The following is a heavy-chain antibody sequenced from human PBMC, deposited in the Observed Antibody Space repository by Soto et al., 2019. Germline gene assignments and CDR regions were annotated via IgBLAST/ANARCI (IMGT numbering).Heavy chain of an antibody. CDR3: AKDYCNSPSCSFDY. D-gene: IGHD2-2*01. J-gene: IGHJ4*02. Sequence: EVQLLESGGGLVQPGGSLRLSCAASGFNFGTYAMNWVRQAPGKGLEWVSSIRGSGGRPYYADSVKGRFTLSRNNYRNTLYRQMKILTAEITAVYYCAKDYCNSPSCSFDYWGQGTLVTVSS. CDR1: GFNFGTYA. V-gene: IGHV3-23*01. CDR2: IRGSGGRP.